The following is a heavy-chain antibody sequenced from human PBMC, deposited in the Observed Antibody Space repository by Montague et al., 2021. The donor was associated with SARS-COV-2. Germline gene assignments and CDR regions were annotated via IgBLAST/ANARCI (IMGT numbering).Heavy chain of an antibody. CDR3: ARAETNCYIANCFDYFDY. J-gene: IGHJ4*02. CDR2: IYYIGST. CDR1: GGSISDYY. D-gene: IGHD2-2*01. V-gene: IGHV4-59*12. Sequence: SETLSLTCTVSGGSISDYYWTWMRQPPGKGLEWLGYIYYIGSTNYNPSLKSRVTISIDTPKNQFSLKLRSVTAADAAVYFCARAETNCYIANCFDYFDYWGQGAMVTVSS.